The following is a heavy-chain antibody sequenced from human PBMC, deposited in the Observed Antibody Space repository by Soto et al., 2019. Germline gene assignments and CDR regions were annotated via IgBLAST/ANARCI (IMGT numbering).Heavy chain of an antibody. Sequence: EALSLTCAVSGFSISSGYVWGWIRRPPGKGPEWLGSIYHSGTTYYNPSVKGRVTISVDTSKNQFSLKMSSVTAADTAVYYCARDSSGYYWFDPWGQGTLVTVSS. J-gene: IGHJ5*02. D-gene: IGHD3-22*01. V-gene: IGHV4-38-2*02. CDR2: IYHSGTT. CDR3: ARDSSGYYWFDP. CDR1: GFSISSGYV.